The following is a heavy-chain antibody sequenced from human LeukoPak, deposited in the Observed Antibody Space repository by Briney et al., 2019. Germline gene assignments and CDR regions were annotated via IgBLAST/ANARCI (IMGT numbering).Heavy chain of an antibody. V-gene: IGHV3-33*01. J-gene: IGHJ6*02. D-gene: IGHD3-3*01. CDR2: IWFDGSNK. CDR1: GFTFSSYG. Sequence: GGSLRLSCEASGFTFSSYGMHWVRQAPGKGLEWVAVIWFDGSNKYYGGSMKGRFTISRDNSKNTLYLQMNSLRAEDTAVYYCASLRSGPRYGMDVWGQGTTVTVSS. CDR3: ASLRSGPRYGMDV.